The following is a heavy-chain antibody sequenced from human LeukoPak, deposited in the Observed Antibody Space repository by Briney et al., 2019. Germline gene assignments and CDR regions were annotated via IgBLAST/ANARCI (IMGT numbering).Heavy chain of an antibody. CDR1: GFTFSSYS. CDR2: ISISSSYI. J-gene: IGHJ2*01. V-gene: IGHV3-21*01. CDR3: ARDQTSSRLGYFDL. Sequence: PWGSLRLSCAASGFTFSSYSMNLVRQAPGEELELVSSISISSSYIYYADSVKGRFTISRDNAKNSLYLQMNSLRAEDTAVYYCARDQTSSRLGYFDLWGRGTLVTVSS. D-gene: IGHD2-2*01.